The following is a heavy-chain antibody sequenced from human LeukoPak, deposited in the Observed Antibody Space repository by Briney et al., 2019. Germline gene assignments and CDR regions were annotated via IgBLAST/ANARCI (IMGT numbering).Heavy chain of an antibody. CDR3: ARDHSYYLDTNGYYYDAFDI. D-gene: IGHD3-22*01. Sequence: GGSLRLSCAASGFIFSNYWMSWVRQAPGKGLEWVANIKPDGSEAHYVDSVKGRFTISRDNAKNSLYLQMNSLRAEDAAVFYCARDHSYYLDTNGYYYDAFDIWGQGTMVTVSS. CDR2: IKPDGSEA. V-gene: IGHV3-7*04. J-gene: IGHJ3*02. CDR1: GFIFSNYW.